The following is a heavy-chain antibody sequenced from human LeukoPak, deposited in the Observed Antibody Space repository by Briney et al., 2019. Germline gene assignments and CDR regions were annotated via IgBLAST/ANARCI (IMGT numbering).Heavy chain of an antibody. J-gene: IGHJ4*02. Sequence: PSETLSLTCLVSSGSITNHYWSWVRQPPGKGLEWIGYIYDSWNNNYNPSLQSRVTISMDASRNQFSLNLTSVTAADTAVYCARDQIGYGLEYWGQGTLVTVSS. CDR3: ARDQIGYGLEY. CDR1: SGSITNHY. D-gene: IGHD5-18*01. V-gene: IGHV4-59*11. CDR2: IYDSWNN.